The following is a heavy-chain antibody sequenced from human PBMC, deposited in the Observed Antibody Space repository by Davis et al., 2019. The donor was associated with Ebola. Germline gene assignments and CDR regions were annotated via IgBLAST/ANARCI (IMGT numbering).Heavy chain of an antibody. Sequence: PGGSLRLSCAASGFTFGTYSMNWARQAPGKGLEWVSYISFSSSNIYYADSVKGRFTVSRDNAKSSLYLQMNSLRDEDTAVYYCARDRYNWNQLDPFDIWGQGTMVTVSS. D-gene: IGHD1-20*01. CDR3: ARDRYNWNQLDPFDI. J-gene: IGHJ3*02. V-gene: IGHV3-48*02. CDR2: ISFSSSNI. CDR1: GFTFGTYS.